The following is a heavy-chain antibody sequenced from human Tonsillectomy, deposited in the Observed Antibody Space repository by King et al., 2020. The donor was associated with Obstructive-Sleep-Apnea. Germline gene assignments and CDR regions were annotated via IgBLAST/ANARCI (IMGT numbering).Heavy chain of an antibody. D-gene: IGHD5-18*01. V-gene: IGHV3-7*03. CDR3: ARENDNDTYGYSHYFDY. J-gene: IGHJ4*02. CDR2: IRQDGTEM. Sequence: VQLVESGGGLVRPGGSLRLSCAASGFSCSTYWMTWVRQAPGKGLEWVANIRQDGTEMYYVDSVKGRFTISRDNAKNSLYLQMNSLRAEDTAVYYCARENDNDTYGYSHYFDYWGQGTLVTVSS. CDR1: GFSCSTYW.